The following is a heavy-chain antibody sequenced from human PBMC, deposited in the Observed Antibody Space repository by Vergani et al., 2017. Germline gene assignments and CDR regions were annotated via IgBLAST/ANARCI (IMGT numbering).Heavy chain of an antibody. CDR1: GFTVSSNY. CDR2: IYSGGGT. J-gene: IGHJ6*02. V-gene: IGHV3-66*02. Sequence: EVQLVESGGGLVQPGGSLRLSCAASGFTVSSNYMSWVRQAPGKGLEWVSVIYSGGGTYYADSVKGRFTISRDNSKNTVYLQMNSLRAEDTAVYYCARDRWVYSGWGSYYTTRRYYSYYGMDVWGQGSTVTFSS. D-gene: IGHD3-10*01. CDR3: ARDRWVYSGWGSYYTTRRYYSYYGMDV.